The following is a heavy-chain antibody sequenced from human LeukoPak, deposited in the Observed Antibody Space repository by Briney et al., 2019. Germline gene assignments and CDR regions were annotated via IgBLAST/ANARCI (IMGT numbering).Heavy chain of an antibody. V-gene: IGHV4-59*01. D-gene: IGHD4-17*01. CDR3: AREAGHDYGAPAMGY. CDR2: IYYSGST. CDR1: GGSISSYY. Sequence: SETLSLTCTVSGGSISSYYWSWIRQPPGKGLEWIGYIYYSGSTNYNPSLKSRVTISVDTSKNQFSLKLSSVTAADTAVYYCAREAGHDYGAPAMGYWGQGTLVTVSS. J-gene: IGHJ4*02.